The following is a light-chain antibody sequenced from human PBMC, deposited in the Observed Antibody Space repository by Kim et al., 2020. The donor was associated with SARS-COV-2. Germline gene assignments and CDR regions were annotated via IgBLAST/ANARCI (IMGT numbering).Light chain of an antibody. CDR3: QVGDSSGNHNYV. CDR1: NIGRKS. J-gene: IGLJ1*01. Sequence: PGQKAGMTCGGDNIGRKSGHWYQQKPGQAPVLVIYYDSDGPSGIPERFSGSTSGTTATLTISRVEAGDEADYYCQVGDSSGNHNYVFGTGTKVTVL. CDR2: YDS. V-gene: IGLV3-21*04.